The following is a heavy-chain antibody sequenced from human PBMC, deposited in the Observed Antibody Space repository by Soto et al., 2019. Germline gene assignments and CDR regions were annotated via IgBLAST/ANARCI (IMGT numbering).Heavy chain of an antibody. CDR3: YRPLDY. CDR1: GFTFSTYW. CDR2: IKEDGSEK. D-gene: IGHD3-16*02. J-gene: IGHJ4*02. V-gene: IGHV3-7*01. Sequence: GASGFTFSTYWMSWVRQAPGKGLEWVANIKEDGSEKYYVDSVKGRFTISRDNAKNSLYLQMNSLRAEDTAVYYCYRPLDYWGQGTLVTVSS.